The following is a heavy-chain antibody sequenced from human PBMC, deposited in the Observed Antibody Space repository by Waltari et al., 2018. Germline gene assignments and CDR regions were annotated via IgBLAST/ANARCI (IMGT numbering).Heavy chain of an antibody. D-gene: IGHD3-22*01. Sequence: QVQLQESGPGLVKPSQTLSLTCSVSGGSISSGEYLLTWIRQPPGKGLEWIGHTYYSGSSYYNPALNSRVSILVDTSRNQFSLRLASVTAADTAVYFCARGLHYSESSGYQPLRYWGQGILVTVSS. V-gene: IGHV4-30-4*08. CDR3: ARGLHYSESSGYQPLRY. J-gene: IGHJ4*01. CDR2: TYYSGSS. CDR1: GGSISSGEYL.